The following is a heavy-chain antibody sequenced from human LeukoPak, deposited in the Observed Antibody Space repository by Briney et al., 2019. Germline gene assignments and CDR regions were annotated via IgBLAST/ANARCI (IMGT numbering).Heavy chain of an antibody. CDR2: IIPIFGTA. V-gene: IGHV1-69*01. J-gene: IGHJ4*02. Sequence: SVKVSCKASGGTFSIYAISWVRQAPGQGPEWMGGIIPIFGTANYAQKFQGRVTITADESTSTAYMELSRLRSEETAVYYCARGGRDGWGSHSFIQFDYWGQGTLVTVSS. CDR3: ARGGRDGWGSHSFIQFDY. D-gene: IGHD3-10*01. CDR1: GGTFSIYA.